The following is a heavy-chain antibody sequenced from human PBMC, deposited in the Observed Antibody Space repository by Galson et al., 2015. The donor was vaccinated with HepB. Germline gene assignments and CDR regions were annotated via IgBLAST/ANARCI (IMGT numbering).Heavy chain of an antibody. CDR3: TTSRGYFDWSPQAGYFHH. V-gene: IGHV3-15*07. D-gene: IGHD3-9*01. J-gene: IGHJ1*01. Sequence: SLRLSCAASGFTFSDAWMNWVRQASGKGLEWVGRIKSKTDGGTTDYTAPVTGRFTISRDDSKNTLYLQMNSLKTEDTAVYYCTTSRGYFDWSPQAGYFHHWGQGTLVTVSS. CDR1: GFTFSDAW. CDR2: IKSKTDGGTT.